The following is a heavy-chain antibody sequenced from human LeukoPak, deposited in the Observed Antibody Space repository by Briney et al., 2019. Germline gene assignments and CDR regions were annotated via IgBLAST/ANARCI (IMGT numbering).Heavy chain of an antibody. V-gene: IGHV1-69*05. D-gene: IGHD2-8*01. Sequence: SVKVSCKASGGTFSSYAISWVRQAPGQGLEWMGGIIPIFGTANYAQKFQGRVTITTDESTSTAYMELSSLRSEDTAVYYCASGIMEGQSSYYCYYMDVWGKGTTVTVSS. CDR2: IIPIFGTA. J-gene: IGHJ6*03. CDR3: ASGIMEGQSSYYCYYMDV. CDR1: GGTFSSYA.